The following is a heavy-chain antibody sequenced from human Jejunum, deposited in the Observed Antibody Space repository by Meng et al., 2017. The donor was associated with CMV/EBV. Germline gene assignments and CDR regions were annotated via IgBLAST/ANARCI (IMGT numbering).Heavy chain of an antibody. J-gene: IGHJ4*02. CDR3: AKLGDCSTTSCYRGFLGY. CDR1: FSTYG. CDR2: ISGSTDNT. D-gene: IGHD2-2*01. V-gene: IGHV3-23*01. Sequence: FSTYGMSWVRQDPGEGLEWVSGISGSTDNTNYADSVKGRFTISRDNSKNTLYLQMNSLRAEDTAVYYCAKLGDCSTTSCYRGFLGYWGQGTLVTVSS.